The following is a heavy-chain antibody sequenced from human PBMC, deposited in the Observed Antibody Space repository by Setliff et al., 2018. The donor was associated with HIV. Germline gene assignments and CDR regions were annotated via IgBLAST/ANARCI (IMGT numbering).Heavy chain of an antibody. CDR1: DASLRRNSNY. CDR2: MYYTGST. CDR3: ARVMGGSGYYSWFYFDY. J-gene: IGHJ4*02. V-gene: IGHV4-39*07. Sequence: KSSETLSLTCSISDASLRRNSNYWGWIRQPPGKGLEWIATMYYTGSTYYNPSLKSRVTMSLDTSKNHFSLQLSSVTAADTAVYFCARVMGGSGYYSWFYFDYWGQGTLVTVSS. D-gene: IGHD3-22*01.